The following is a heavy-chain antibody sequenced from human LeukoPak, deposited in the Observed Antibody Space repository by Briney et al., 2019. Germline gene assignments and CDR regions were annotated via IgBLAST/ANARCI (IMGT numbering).Heavy chain of an antibody. CDR2: ISGNGGSR. CDR3: AKRVGSGTYRAIDY. CDR1: GFTFSSHA. J-gene: IGHJ4*02. D-gene: IGHD3-10*01. V-gene: IGHV3-23*01. Sequence: GGSLRLSCAASGFTFSSHAMTWVRQAPGKGLEWVSSISGNGGSRNYADPVKGRFTISRDNSKNTLYLQMNSLRAEDTAVYHCAKRVGSGTYRAIDYWGQGTLVTVSS.